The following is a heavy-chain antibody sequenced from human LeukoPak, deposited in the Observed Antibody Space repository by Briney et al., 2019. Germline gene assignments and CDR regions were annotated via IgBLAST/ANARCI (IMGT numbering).Heavy chain of an antibody. D-gene: IGHD3-3*01. V-gene: IGHV3-21*01. CDR3: VREGYDFFSMDV. Sequence: GGSLRLSCAASVFTFSSSSMNWVCQAPGKGLEWVSSISSSSRYINYTYSVKGRFTISRETAQNSLYLQMNSLRAEDTAVYYWVREGYDFFSMDVWGKGTTVTVSS. J-gene: IGHJ6*03. CDR1: VFTFSSSS. CDR2: ISSSSRYI.